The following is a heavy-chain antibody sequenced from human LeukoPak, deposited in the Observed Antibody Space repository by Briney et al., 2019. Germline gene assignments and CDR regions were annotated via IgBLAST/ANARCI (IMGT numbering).Heavy chain of an antibody. CDR1: GFTFSDYY. CDR2: ISSSGSSK. V-gene: IGHV3-11*01. CDR3: ARHLRAHSSSLFFDY. J-gene: IGHJ4*02. D-gene: IGHD6-13*01. Sequence: GGSLWLSFAASGFTFSDYYMSWIRQAPGKGLEWVSYISSSGSSKDYADSVKGRFTTSRDNAKNSLYLQMNGLRAEDTAVYYCARHLRAHSSSLFFDYWGQGTLVTVSS.